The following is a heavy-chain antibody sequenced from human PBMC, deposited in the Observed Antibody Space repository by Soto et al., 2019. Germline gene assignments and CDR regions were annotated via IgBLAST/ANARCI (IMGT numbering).Heavy chain of an antibody. V-gene: IGHV3-11*05. Sequence: QVQLVESGGGLVKPGGSLRLSCAASGFIFSDYYMHWIRQAPGKGLEWVSYISSSGDYTNYADSVKGRVTVSRDNAKNSLYLQMSSLRAEDTAVYYCARDRDTMIRGVYQHWGQGTRVTVSS. D-gene: IGHD3-10*01. J-gene: IGHJ1*01. CDR3: ARDRDTMIRGVYQH. CDR2: ISSSGDYT. CDR1: GFIFSDYY.